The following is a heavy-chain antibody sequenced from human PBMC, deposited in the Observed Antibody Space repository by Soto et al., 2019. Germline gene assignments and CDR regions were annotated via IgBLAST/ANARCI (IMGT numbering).Heavy chain of an antibody. CDR2: IKEDGSEK. CDR1: GFTFSNYW. J-gene: IGHJ4*02. V-gene: IGHV3-7*01. Sequence: ESGGGLVQPGGSLRLSCAASGFTFSNYWMSWVRQAPGKGLKWVASIKEDGSEKYYVDSVKGRFTISRDNAKNSLSLQMNSLRAEDTAVYSCTREDPGIAVAGTRYWGQGTLVTVSS. CDR3: TREDPGIAVAGTRY. D-gene: IGHD6-19*01.